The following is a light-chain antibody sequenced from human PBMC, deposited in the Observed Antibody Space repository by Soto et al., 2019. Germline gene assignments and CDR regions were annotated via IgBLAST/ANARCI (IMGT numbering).Light chain of an antibody. CDR1: QGISTW. J-gene: IGKJ3*01. V-gene: IGKV1-5*01. CDR3: QHYNSYPFT. CDR2: DAS. Sequence: DIQMTQSPSTLSASVGDRVTITCRASQGISTWLAWYQQRPGEAPKVLIYDASSLESGVPSRFSGSGSETEFTLTISSLQPDDFATYYCQHYNSYPFTFGPGTKVDIK.